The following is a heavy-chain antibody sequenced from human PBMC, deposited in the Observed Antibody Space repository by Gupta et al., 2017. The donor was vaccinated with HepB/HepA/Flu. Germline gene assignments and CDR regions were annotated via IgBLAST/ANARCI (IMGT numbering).Heavy chain of an antibody. V-gene: IGHV3-43*01. D-gene: IGHD2-2*01. CDR1: GFTFVDYT. CDR3: GKGLYCSSTSCYSYYIDV. J-gene: IGHJ6*03. Sequence: EVQLVESGGVVVQPGGSLSLSCAASGFTFVDYTMHWVRQAPGKGLEWVSLISWDGGSTYYADSVKGRFTISRDNSKNSLYLQMNSLRTEDTALYYCGKGLYCSSTSCYSYYIDVWGKGTTVTVSS. CDR2: ISWDGGST.